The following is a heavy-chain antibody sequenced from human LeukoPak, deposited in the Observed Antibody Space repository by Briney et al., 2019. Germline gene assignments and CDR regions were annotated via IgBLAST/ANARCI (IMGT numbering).Heavy chain of an antibody. CDR3: ARDQLRITMVRGVINWFDP. Sequence: ASVKVSCKASGYTLTSYGISWVRQAPGQGLEWMGWISTYNGNTNYAQKLQGRVTMTTDTSTSIAYMELRSLRSDDTAVYYCARDQLRITMVRGVINWFDPWGQGTLVTVSS. CDR2: ISTYNGNT. J-gene: IGHJ5*02. V-gene: IGHV1-18*01. CDR1: GYTLTSYG. D-gene: IGHD3-10*01.